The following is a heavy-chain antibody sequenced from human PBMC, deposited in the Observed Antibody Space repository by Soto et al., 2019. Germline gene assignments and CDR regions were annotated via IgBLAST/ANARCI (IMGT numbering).Heavy chain of an antibody. CDR2: VIPIFDII. Sequence: QVQLVQSEADVKKPGSSVKVSCKSSGGTFSRLSINWVRQAPGRGLEWMGGVIPIFDIINYAEKFQGRVTITADKSTNTAYMELSSLTSEDTAVYYCARDGGTTVITKFDYWGQGTLVIVSS. V-gene: IGHV1-69*17. CDR3: ARDGGTTVITKFDY. D-gene: IGHD4-17*01. CDR1: GGTFSRLS. J-gene: IGHJ4*02.